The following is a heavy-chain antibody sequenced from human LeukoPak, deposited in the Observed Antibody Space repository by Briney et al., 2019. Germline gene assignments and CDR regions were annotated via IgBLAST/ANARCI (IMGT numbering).Heavy chain of an antibody. CDR1: GGSFSSYY. Sequence: SETLSLTCAVYGGSFSSYYWSWIRQPPGKGLEWIGEINHSGSTNYNPSLKSRVTISVDTSKNQFSLKLSSVTAADTAVYYCARGGVSAFDIWGQGTMVTVSS. D-gene: IGHD5/OR15-5a*01. CDR3: ARGGVSAFDI. CDR2: INHSGST. V-gene: IGHV4-34*01. J-gene: IGHJ3*02.